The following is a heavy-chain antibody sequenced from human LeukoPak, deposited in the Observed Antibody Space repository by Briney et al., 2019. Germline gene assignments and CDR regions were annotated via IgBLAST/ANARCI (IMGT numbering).Heavy chain of an antibody. D-gene: IGHD2-21*01. V-gene: IGHV3-48*03. CDR3: ASEAPLWWSDTPREALDI. CDR2: ISDTGSTI. J-gene: IGHJ3*02. Sequence: PGGSLRLSCTASGFTFSSYEMNWVRQAPGKGLEWISYISDTGSTIYYAGSVKGRFTISRENANNSLYLQMNSLRAEDTAVYYCASEAPLWWSDTPREALDIWGQGTMVTVSS. CDR1: GFTFSSYE.